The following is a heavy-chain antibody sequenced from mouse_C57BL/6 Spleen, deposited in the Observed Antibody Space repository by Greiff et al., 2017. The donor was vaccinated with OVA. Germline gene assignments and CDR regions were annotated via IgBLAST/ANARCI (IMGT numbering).Heavy chain of an antibody. J-gene: IGHJ4*01. CDR1: GYTFTSYW. CDR3: ARVLRRDAMDY. D-gene: IGHD1-1*01. CDR2: IDPSDSYT. V-gene: IGHV1-50*01. Sequence: QVQLQQSGAELVKPGASVKLSCKASGYTFTSYWMQWVKQRPGQGLEWIGEIDPSDSYTNYNQQFKGKATLTVDTSSSTAYMQLSSLTSEDSAVYYCARVLRRDAMDYWGQGTSGTVSS.